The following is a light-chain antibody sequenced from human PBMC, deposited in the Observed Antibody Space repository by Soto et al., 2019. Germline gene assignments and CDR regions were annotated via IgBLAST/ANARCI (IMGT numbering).Light chain of an antibody. V-gene: IGKV3-15*01. CDR2: GAS. Sequence: EIVMTQSPATLSVSPGERATLSCRASQSVSSNLAWYQQKPGHAPRLLIYGASTRATGIPARFSGSGSGTEFTLTISSLQSEDCAVYYCHQYNNWPPWTFGQGTKVEIK. J-gene: IGKJ1*01. CDR1: QSVSSN. CDR3: HQYNNWPPWT.